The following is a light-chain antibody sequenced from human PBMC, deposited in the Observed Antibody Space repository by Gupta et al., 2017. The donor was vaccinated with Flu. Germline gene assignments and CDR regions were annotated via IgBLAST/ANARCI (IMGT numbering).Light chain of an antibody. Sequence: EIVMTQSPDTLSVSPGERATLSCGASQSVSSNLAWYQKKPGQVPRLLIYGASTRATGIPARFIGSGSGTDFTLTISSLQSEDFAFYYCQQYDNWPPAFGQGTKVEIK. CDR1: QSVSSN. V-gene: IGKV3-15*01. J-gene: IGKJ1*01. CDR2: GAS. CDR3: QQYDNWPPA.